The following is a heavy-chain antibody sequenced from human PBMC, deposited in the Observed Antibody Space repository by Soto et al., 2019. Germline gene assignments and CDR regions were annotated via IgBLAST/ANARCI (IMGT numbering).Heavy chain of an antibody. J-gene: IGHJ3*02. CDR3: ASYRPAASSWGVDDFEN. CDR2: IYYSGST. Sequence: SETLSLTCTVSGGSISSYYWSWIRQPPGKGLEWIGYIYYSGSTNYNPSLKSRVTISVDTSKNQFSLKLSSVTAADTAVYYCASYRPAASSWGVDDFENWGQGTMVKVSS. CDR1: GGSISSYY. D-gene: IGHD2-2*01. V-gene: IGHV4-59*08.